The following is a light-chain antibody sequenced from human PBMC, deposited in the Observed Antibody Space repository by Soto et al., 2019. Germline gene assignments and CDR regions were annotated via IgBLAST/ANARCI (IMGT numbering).Light chain of an antibody. J-gene: IGLJ2*01. V-gene: IGLV2-23*01. CDR3: CSFALRSTLI. CDR1: SSDVGNYNL. Sequence: QSVLTQPASVSGSPGQSITISCTGTSSDVGNYNLVSWYQQYPGKDPKLMIYEGGKRPSGVSNRFSGSKSGNTASLTISGLQAEDEADYYCCSFALRSTLIFGGGTKVTVL. CDR2: EGG.